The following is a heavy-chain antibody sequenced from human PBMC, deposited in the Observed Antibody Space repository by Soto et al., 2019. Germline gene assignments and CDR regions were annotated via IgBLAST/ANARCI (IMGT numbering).Heavy chain of an antibody. J-gene: IGHJ6*02. CDR1: GFSFDNFA. CDR2: ISSNRGNR. Sequence: EVQLVESGGGLVQPGRSLRLSCAASGFSFDNFALHWVRQAPGKGLEWVSGISSNRGNRGYADSVKGRFTISRDNAKNSLYLEMSSLRADDTACYYCAKATKPYTNYHSYGMDVWGQGTTVTVSS. CDR3: AKATKPYTNYHSYGMDV. V-gene: IGHV3-9*01. D-gene: IGHD4-4*01.